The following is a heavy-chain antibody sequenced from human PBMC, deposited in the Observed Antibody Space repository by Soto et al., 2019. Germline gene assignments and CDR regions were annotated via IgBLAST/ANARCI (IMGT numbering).Heavy chain of an antibody. CDR1: GFTFRTYA. Sequence: GGSLRLSCAASGFTFRTYAMHWVRQAPGKGLEWVAVISYDGHNEYYADSVKGRFTISRDKSNDTLYLQINSLRNEDTGLYYCAKATTAYSYGYFDYWGQGTLVTVSS. CDR3: AKATTAYSYGYFDY. D-gene: IGHD3-16*01. J-gene: IGHJ4*02. V-gene: IGHV3-30-3*01. CDR2: ISYDGHNE.